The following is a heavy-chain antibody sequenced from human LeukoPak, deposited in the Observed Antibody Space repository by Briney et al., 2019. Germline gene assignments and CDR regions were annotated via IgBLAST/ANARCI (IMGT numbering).Heavy chain of an antibody. J-gene: IGHJ4*02. CDR1: GYSFDDYA. D-gene: IGHD6-19*01. CDR3: AKDVLQTTGWYFVY. V-gene: IGHV3-43*02. Sequence: GGSLRLSCAASGYSFDDYAMNWVRQAPGKGLEWICLISGEGGSTYYAHTVNGRFTISRDNTTNSLYLHMNSLRTEDTALYYCAKDVLQTTGWYFVYGGQGTLLTVSS. CDR2: ISGEGGST.